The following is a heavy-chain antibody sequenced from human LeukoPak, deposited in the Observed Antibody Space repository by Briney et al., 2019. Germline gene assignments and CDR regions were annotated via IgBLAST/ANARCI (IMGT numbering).Heavy chain of an antibody. D-gene: IGHD3-3*01. CDR3: ARGAGITIFGVDMDV. J-gene: IGHJ6*02. V-gene: IGHV1-8*01. CDR2: MNPNSGNT. Sequence: ASVKVSCKASGYTFTSYDINWVRQATGQGLEWMGWMNPNSGNTGYAQKFQGRVTMSRNTSISTAYMELSSLRSEDTAVYYCARGAGITIFGVDMDVWGQGTTVTVSS. CDR1: GYTFTSYD.